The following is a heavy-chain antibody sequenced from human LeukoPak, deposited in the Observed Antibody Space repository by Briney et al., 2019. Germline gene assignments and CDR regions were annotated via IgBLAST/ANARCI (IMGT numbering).Heavy chain of an antibody. CDR1: GGSISSGGYS. CDR3: ARGGVGRYSSSWYPHYGMDV. V-gene: IGHV4-31*03. CDR2: IYYSGST. D-gene: IGHD6-13*01. Sequence: PSETLSLTCTISGGSISSGGYSWSWIRQHPGKGLEWIGYIYYSGSTYYNPSLKSRVTISVDTSKNQFSLKLSSVTAADTAVYYCARGGVGRYSSSWYPHYGMDVWGQGTTVTVSS. J-gene: IGHJ6*02.